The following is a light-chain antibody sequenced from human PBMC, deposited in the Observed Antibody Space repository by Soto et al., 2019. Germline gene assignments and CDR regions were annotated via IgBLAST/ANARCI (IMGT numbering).Light chain of an antibody. CDR1: QSISTY. Sequence: THSPSPRAASLVNRFNVTCLASQSISTYLNWYQKKPGKAPNLLIYDASRLQSGVPSRFSGSGGGTDFTLSISSVQPEDFATYFCQQSYMDPITFGQGTRLEIK. CDR2: DAS. V-gene: IGKV1-39*01. CDR3: QQSYMDPIT. J-gene: IGKJ5*01.